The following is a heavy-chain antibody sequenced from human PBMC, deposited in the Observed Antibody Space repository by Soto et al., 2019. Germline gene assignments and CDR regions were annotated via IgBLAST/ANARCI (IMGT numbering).Heavy chain of an antibody. J-gene: IGHJ4*02. CDR2: IGTTGDT. CDR3: ARAIGPTIFDY. V-gene: IGHV3-13*04. Sequence: GGSLRLSCSASGFTFSSYDMHWVRQGTGKGLVWVSAIGTTGDTYYAGSVKGRFTISRENAENSLYLQMNSLRAGDTAIYFCARAIGPTIFDYWGQGTLVTVSS. CDR1: GFTFSSYD.